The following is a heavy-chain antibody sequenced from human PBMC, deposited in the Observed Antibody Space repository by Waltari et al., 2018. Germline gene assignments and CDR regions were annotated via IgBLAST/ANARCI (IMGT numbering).Heavy chain of an antibody. J-gene: IGHJ2*01. V-gene: IGHV4-38-2*01. D-gene: IGHD6-19*01. CDR2: IYHSGST. CDR3: ARISSAPLGYFDL. Sequence: QVQLQESGPGLVKPSETLSLTCAVSGYSISSGYYWGWLRQPPGKGREWIGSIYHSGSTYANPSLKSWSTISLDTSKNQFSLKLSSVTAADTAVYYCARISSAPLGYFDLWGRGTLVTVSS. CDR1: GYSISSGYY.